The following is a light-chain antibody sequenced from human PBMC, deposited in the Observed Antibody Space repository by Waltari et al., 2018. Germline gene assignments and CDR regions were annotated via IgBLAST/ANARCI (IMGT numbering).Light chain of an antibody. CDR2: END. CDR3: QAWDSRTASFV. V-gene: IGLV3-1*01. J-gene: IGLJ1*01. CDR1: KLGDKD. Sequence: SYELTQPPSVSVSPGQTASITCSGDKLGDKDVCWYQQKSGQSPVLVIYENDKRPSWIPERFSASKSGSQATLTISGTQAMDEADYYCQAWDSRTASFVFGTGTKVTVL.